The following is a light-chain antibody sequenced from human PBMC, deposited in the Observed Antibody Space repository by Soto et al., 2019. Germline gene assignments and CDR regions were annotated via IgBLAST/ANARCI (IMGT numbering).Light chain of an antibody. CDR3: QQSYSTPPWT. Sequence: DIVMTHSPDSLSVSLGERATINCNSIRMVLYSSNNKNYLAWYRQKPGQPPKLLIYWASTRESGVPDRFSGSGSGTDFTLTISSLQAEDVAVYYCQQSYSTPPWTFGQGTKVDIK. J-gene: IGKJ1*01. CDR1: RMVLYSSNNKNY. V-gene: IGKV4-1*01. CDR2: WAS.